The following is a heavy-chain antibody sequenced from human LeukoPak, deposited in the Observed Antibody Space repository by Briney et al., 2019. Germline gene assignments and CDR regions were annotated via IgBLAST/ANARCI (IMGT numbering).Heavy chain of an antibody. CDR1: GFTSSSYS. CDR2: ISSSSSYI. V-gene: IGHV3-21*01. CDR3: ARDTYYYDSSGYPD. J-gene: IGHJ4*02. D-gene: IGHD3-22*01. Sequence: PGGSLRLSCAASGFTSSSYSMNWVRQAPGKGLEWVSSISSSSSYIYYADSVKGRFTISRDNAKNSLYLQMNSLRAEDTAVYYCARDTYYYDSSGYPDWGQGTLVTVSS.